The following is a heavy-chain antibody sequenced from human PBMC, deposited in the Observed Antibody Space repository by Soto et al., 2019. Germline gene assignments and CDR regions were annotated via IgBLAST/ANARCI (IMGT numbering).Heavy chain of an antibody. Sequence: QVQLVQSGAEVKKPGSSVKVSCKASGGTFSSYAISGVRQAPGQGLEWMGGIIPISETTNYAHKFQGRVTITADESKSTDYMELRSLRSDDTAVYYCARSQGSSTSLEIYYYYYYGMDVWGQGTTVTVSS. CDR2: IIPISETT. CDR1: GGTFSSYA. D-gene: IGHD2-2*01. V-gene: IGHV1-69*01. J-gene: IGHJ6*02. CDR3: ARSQGSSTSLEIYYYYYYGMDV.